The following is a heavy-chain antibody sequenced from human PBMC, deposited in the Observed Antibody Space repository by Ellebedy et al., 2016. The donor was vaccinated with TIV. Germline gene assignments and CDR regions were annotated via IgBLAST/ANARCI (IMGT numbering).Heavy chain of an antibody. CDR2: INHSGST. Sequence: SETLSLTCAVYGGSFSGYYWSWIRQPPGKGLEWIGEINHSGSTNYNPSLKSRVTLSVDTSKNQFSLKLSAVTAADTAMYYCARWHYPYGAPPPYYYYGMDVWGQGTTVTVSS. D-gene: IGHD4-17*01. CDR1: GGSFSGYY. J-gene: IGHJ6*02. V-gene: IGHV4-34*01. CDR3: ARWHYPYGAPPPYYYYGMDV.